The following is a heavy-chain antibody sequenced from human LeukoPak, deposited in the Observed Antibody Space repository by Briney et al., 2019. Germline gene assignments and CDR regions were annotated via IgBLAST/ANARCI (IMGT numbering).Heavy chain of an antibody. CDR3: ARDYTGGWNDY. Sequence: GGSLRLSCAASGFIFSSYWMKWVRQAPGKGLESVAKIKEDGSEKHYVDSVKGRFTISRDNAKNSLYLQMSSLRAEGTAVYYCARDYTGGWNDYWGRGTRVTVSS. CDR2: IKEDGSEK. J-gene: IGHJ4*02. CDR1: GFIFSSYW. D-gene: IGHD7-27*01. V-gene: IGHV3-7*01.